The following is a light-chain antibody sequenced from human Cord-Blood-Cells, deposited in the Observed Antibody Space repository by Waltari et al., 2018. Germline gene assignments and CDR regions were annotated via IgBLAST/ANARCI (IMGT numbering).Light chain of an antibody. J-gene: IGLJ1*01. CDR1: TSDVGSSHL. V-gene: IGLV2-23*01. CDR2: DSS. Sequence: QSALTQPASVSGSPGQSITISCTGTTSDVGSSHLVSWYQRHPGKAPKLMIYDSSKRPSGVSKRFSGSKSGNTASLIIAGLQAEDEADYYCCSYAGSSTYVFGTGTKVTVL. CDR3: CSYAGSSTYV.